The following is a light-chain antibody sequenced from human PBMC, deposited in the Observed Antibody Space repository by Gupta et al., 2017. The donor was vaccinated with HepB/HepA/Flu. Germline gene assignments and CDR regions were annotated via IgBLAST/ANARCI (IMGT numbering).Light chain of an antibody. CDR3: CSYAGSRTFML. Sequence: QSALTQPASVAGSPGQTITISCPGTSSDVGGYNLASWYQQHPGKAPKVLLYEVHKRPSGLSDRCSGSKSGNTASLTISGLQAEDEGDYYCCSYAGSRTFMLFGGGTKLTVL. J-gene: IGLJ2*01. CDR2: EVH. CDR1: SSDVGGYNL. V-gene: IGLV2-23*02.